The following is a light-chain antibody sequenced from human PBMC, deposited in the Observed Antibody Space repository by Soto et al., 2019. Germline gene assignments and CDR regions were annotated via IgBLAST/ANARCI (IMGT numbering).Light chain of an antibody. CDR1: QSLLHSNGYNY. J-gene: IGKJ5*01. Sequence: DIVMTQSPLSLPVTPGEPASISCRSSQSLLHSNGYNYLDWYLQKPGQSPQLLIHSGSDRASGVLYRFSGSGSGTDFTLKISRVEAEDVGLYYCMQALQTPITFGHGTRLEIK. CDR2: SGS. CDR3: MQALQTPIT. V-gene: IGKV2-28*01.